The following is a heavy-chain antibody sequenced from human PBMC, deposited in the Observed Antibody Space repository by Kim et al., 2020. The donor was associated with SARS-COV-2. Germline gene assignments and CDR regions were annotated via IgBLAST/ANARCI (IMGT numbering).Heavy chain of an antibody. D-gene: IGHD2-15*01. J-gene: IGHJ4*02. CDR3: ARHVSIAVSTGWDS. V-gene: IGHV3-23*01. CDR1: GFTFSSYA. Sequence: GGSLRLSCAVSGFTFSSYAMSWVRQAPGKGLEWVSSLSGSGGSTYYADSVKGRFTISRDNSKSTLYLQMNGLRAEDTALYYCARHVSIAVSTGWDSWGQGTLVTVSS. CDR2: LSGSGGST.